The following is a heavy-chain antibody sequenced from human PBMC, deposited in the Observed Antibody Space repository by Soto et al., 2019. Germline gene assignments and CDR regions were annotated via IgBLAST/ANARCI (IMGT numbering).Heavy chain of an antibody. J-gene: IGHJ5*02. CDR2: IYYSGNT. CDR3: ARGSKFCSSFDP. Sequence: QMQLQESGPGLVKPSETLSLTCTVSGGSISSYYWSWIRQPPGKGLEWIGYIYYSGNTNYNPSLKSRVTISVDTSKNQFSVKQYSVTAADTAVYYCARGSKFCSSFDPWGQGTLVSVSS. D-gene: IGHD2-21*01. CDR1: GGSISSYY. V-gene: IGHV4-59*01.